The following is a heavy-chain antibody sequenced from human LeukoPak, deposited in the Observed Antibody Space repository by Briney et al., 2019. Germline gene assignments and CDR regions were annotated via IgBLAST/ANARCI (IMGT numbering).Heavy chain of an antibody. CDR2: IKQDGSEK. Sequence: GGSLRLSCAAAGFTFSSYWMSWVRQAPGKGLEWVANIKQDGSEKYYVDSVKGRFTISRDNAKNSLYLQMNSLRAEDTAVYYCARVHIVATIDFDYWGQGTLVTVSS. D-gene: IGHD5-12*01. V-gene: IGHV3-7*01. CDR1: GFTFSSYW. J-gene: IGHJ4*02. CDR3: ARVHIVATIDFDY.